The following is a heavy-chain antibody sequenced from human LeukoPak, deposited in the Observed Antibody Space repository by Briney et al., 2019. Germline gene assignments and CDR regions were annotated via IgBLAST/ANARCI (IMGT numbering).Heavy chain of an antibody. CDR3: AGNRSGYFVY. CDR2: IYYSGST. J-gene: IGHJ4*02. CDR1: GGSISSGGYC. V-gene: IGHV4-31*03. D-gene: IGHD3-3*01. Sequence: PSETLSLTCTVSGGSISSGGYCWSWIRQHRGKGLEWMGYIYYSGSTYYNPSLKSGFTISVDTSTAQFSLKLRCVAAADPAVSCCAGNRSGYFVYWGQGTLVSVSS.